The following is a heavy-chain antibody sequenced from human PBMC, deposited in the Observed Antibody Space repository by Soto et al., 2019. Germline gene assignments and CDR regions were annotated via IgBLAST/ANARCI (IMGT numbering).Heavy chain of an antibody. CDR1: GYTFTGYY. CDR2: INPNSGGT. V-gene: IGHV1-2*02. Sequence: ASVNVSFKASGYTFTGYYMHWVRQAPGQGLEWMGWINPNSGGTNYAQKFQGRVTMTRDTSISTAYMELSRLRSDDTAVYYCAMYFRQYYDFWSGYPSWFDPWGEGTLVTDSS. D-gene: IGHD3-3*01. CDR3: AMYFRQYYDFWSGYPSWFDP. J-gene: IGHJ5*02.